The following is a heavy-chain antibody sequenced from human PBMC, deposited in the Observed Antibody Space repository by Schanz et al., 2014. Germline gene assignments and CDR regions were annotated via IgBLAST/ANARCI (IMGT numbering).Heavy chain of an antibody. J-gene: IGHJ4*02. Sequence: QVQLVQSGAEVKKPGASVKVSCKASGYTFTGYYLHWVRQAPGQGLEWMGRIYPNNGGTMYAEKFQGRVTVTRDTSTSTAYMELRSLRSDDTAVYYCARGLVRYFDFWGQGSLVTVSS. D-gene: IGHD6-19*01. CDR2: IYPNNGGT. CDR3: ARGLVRYFDF. V-gene: IGHV1-2*06. CDR1: GYTFTGYY.